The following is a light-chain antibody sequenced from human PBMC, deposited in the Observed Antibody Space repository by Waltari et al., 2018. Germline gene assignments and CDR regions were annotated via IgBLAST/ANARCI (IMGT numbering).Light chain of an antibody. CDR3: QQSYSTPLT. Sequence: SLSASVGDRVTITCRASQSISSYLNWYQQKPGKAPKLLIYAASSLQSGVPSRFSGSGSGTDFTLTISSLQPEDFATYYCQQSYSTPLTFGGGTKVEIK. V-gene: IGKV1-39*01. CDR1: QSISSY. CDR2: AAS. J-gene: IGKJ4*01.